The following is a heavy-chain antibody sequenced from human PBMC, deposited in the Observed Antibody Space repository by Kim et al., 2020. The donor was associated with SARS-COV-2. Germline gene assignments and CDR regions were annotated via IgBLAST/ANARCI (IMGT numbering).Heavy chain of an antibody. CDR3: ARGGLGYCSSTSCTGIDY. Sequence: KGRFTISRENAKNSLYLQMNSRRAGDTAVYYCARGGLGYCSSTSCTGIDYWGQGTLVTVSS. V-gene: IGHV3-13*01. J-gene: IGHJ4*02. D-gene: IGHD2-2*01.